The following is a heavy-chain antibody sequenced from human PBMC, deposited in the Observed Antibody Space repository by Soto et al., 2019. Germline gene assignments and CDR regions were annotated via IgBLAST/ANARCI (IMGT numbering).Heavy chain of an antibody. D-gene: IGHD3-3*01. Sequence: KASETLSLTCAVYGGSFSGYYWSWIRQPPGKGLEWIGEINHSGSTNYNPSLKSRVTISVDTSKNQFSLKLSSVTAADTAVYYCARVPDYDFWSGRFYYFDYWGQGTLVTVSS. CDR2: INHSGST. J-gene: IGHJ4*02. CDR1: GGSFSGYY. V-gene: IGHV4-34*01. CDR3: ARVPDYDFWSGRFYYFDY.